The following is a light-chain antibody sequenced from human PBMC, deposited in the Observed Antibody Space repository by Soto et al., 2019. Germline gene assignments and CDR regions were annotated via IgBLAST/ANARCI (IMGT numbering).Light chain of an antibody. Sequence: QSALTQPASMSGSPGQSITISCTGTNSDVGGYDSVSWYQHPPGRAPKLMIYGVSNRPSGVSSRFSGSKSGNTASLTISGLQAEDEALYYGSSYTSNTAPYVFGSGTKLTVL. CDR1: NSDVGGYDS. J-gene: IGLJ1*01. CDR2: GVS. V-gene: IGLV2-14*03. CDR3: SSYTSNTAPYV.